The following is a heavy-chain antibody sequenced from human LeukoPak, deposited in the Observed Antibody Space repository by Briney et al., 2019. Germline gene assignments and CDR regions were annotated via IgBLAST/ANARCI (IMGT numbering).Heavy chain of an antibody. CDR2: IIPILGIA. J-gene: IGHJ4*02. CDR1: GGTFSSYA. Sequence: RASVKVSCKASGGTFSSYAISWVRQAPGQGLEWMGRIIPILGIANYAQKFQGRVTITADKSTSTAYMELSSLRSEDTAVYYCARLRGRYFDWLFSFDYWGQGTLVTVSS. D-gene: IGHD3-9*01. CDR3: ARLRGRYFDWLFSFDY. V-gene: IGHV1-69*04.